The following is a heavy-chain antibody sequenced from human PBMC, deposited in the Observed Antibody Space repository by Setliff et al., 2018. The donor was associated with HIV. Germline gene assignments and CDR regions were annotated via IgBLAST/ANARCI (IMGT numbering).Heavy chain of an antibody. CDR2: MSYDGGKT. J-gene: IGHJ6*03. D-gene: IGHD1-7*01. CDR1: GFAFKNYA. CDR3: ARDYAYNWNSVMDA. Sequence: PGGSLRLSCAASGFAFKNYAMHWVRQAPGKGLEWVSGMSYDGGKTFYADSVKGRFTISRDNAKNSLYLQMNSLRAEDTAAYYCARDYAYNWNSVMDAWGKGTTVTVSS. V-gene: IGHV3-30*04.